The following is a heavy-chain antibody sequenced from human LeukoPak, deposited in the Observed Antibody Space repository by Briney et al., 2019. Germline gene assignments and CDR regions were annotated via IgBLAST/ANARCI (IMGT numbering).Heavy chain of an antibody. J-gene: IGHJ5*02. Sequence: SETLSLTCTVSGGSISSYYWSWIRQPPGKGLEWIGYIYYSGSTNYNPSLKSRVTISVDTSMNQFSLKLSSVTAADTAVYYCARIVPGGWFDPWGQGTLVTVSS. V-gene: IGHV4-59*08. CDR2: IYYSGST. CDR1: GGSISSYY. CDR3: ARIVPGGWFDP. D-gene: IGHD2-2*01.